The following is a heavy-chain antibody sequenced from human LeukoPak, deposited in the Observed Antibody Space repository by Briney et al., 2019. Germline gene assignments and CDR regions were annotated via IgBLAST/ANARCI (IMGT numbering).Heavy chain of an antibody. D-gene: IGHD1-26*01. CDR1: GGSVTSTNW. V-gene: IGHV4-4*02. Sequence: SETLSLTCDVSGGSVTSTNWWTWVRQHPGKGLEWIGFTSYSEGTYYNPSLMSRITISVDRSQNQFSLKMRDVTAADTAVYFCATADWESFYFDSWGQGVLVAVSS. CDR2: TSYSEGT. CDR3: ATADWESFYFDS. J-gene: IGHJ4*02.